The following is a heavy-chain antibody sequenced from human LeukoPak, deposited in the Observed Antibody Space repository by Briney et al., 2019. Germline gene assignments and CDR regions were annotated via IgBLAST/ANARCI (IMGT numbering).Heavy chain of an antibody. D-gene: IGHD3-22*01. Sequence: ASVKVSCKASGYTFTSYYMHWVRQAPGQGLEWMGIINPSGGSTSYAQKFQGRVTMTRDMSTSTVYMERSSLRSEDTAVYYCAGVRHGYYDSSGYHQLDYWGQGTLVTVSS. CDR2: INPSGGST. CDR3: AGVRHGYYDSSGYHQLDY. CDR1: GYTFTSYY. J-gene: IGHJ4*02. V-gene: IGHV1-46*01.